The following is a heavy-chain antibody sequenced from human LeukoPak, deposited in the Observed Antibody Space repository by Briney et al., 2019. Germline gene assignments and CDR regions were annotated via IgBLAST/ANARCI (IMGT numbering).Heavy chain of an antibody. CDR2: IYYSGST. CDR3: ARGGAGYCSSTSCPYGMDV. V-gene: IGHV4-39*07. CDR1: GGSISSGGYY. J-gene: IGHJ6*02. D-gene: IGHD2-2*01. Sequence: PSETLSLTCAVSGGSISSGGYYWGWIRQPPGKGLEWIGSIYYSGSTYYNPSLKSRVTISVDTSKSQFSLKLSSVTAADTAVYYCARGGAGYCSSTSCPYGMDVWGQGTTVTVSS.